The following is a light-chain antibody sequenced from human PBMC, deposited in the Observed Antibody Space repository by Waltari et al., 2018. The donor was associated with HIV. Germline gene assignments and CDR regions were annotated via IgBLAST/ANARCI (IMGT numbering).Light chain of an antibody. V-gene: IGKV4-1*01. CDR1: QNVLYSSNNKNY. Sequence: IVMTQSPDPLAVSLGARATINCKSSQNVLYSSNNKNYLAWDKHKPGQRHKRVIYWASSRESGVPDRCRGRGSGTDFSLTMSSLQAEDVAGYDCQQYYSRRTFGQGTKVEIK. J-gene: IGKJ1*01. CDR2: WAS. CDR3: QQYYSRRT.